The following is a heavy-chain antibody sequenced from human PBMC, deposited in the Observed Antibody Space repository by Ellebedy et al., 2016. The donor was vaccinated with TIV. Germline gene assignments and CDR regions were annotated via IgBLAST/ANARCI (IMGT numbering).Heavy chain of an antibody. V-gene: IGHV3-74*01. D-gene: IGHD2-2*01. CDR3: ARGLVVVPVAMRY. Sequence: GGSLRLSXAASGFTFISYWMHWFRQAPGKGLVWVSRINSDGSITNYADSVKGRFTISRDNAKNTLYLQMNSLRAEDTAVYYCARGLVVVPVAMRYWGQGTLVTVSS. CDR1: GFTFISYW. J-gene: IGHJ4*02. CDR2: INSDGSIT.